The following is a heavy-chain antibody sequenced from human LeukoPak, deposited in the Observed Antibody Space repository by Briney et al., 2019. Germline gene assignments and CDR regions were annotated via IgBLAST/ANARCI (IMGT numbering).Heavy chain of an antibody. V-gene: IGHV3-23*01. CDR2: ISGSGGST. Sequence: GGSLRLSCAAPGFTFSSYAMSWVRQAPGKGLEWVAAISGSGGSTYYADSVKGRFTISRDNSKNTRYLQMNSLRAEDTAVYYCAKVVQQWLFGFDPWGQGTLVTVSS. CDR1: GFTFSSYA. D-gene: IGHD6-19*01. CDR3: AKVVQQWLFGFDP. J-gene: IGHJ5*02.